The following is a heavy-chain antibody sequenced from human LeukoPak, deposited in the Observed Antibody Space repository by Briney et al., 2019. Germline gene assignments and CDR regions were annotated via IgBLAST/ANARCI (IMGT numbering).Heavy chain of an antibody. CDR3: ARAGTLGYCSSTSCPREWVDAFDI. V-gene: IGHV4-4*02. D-gene: IGHD2-2*01. Sequence: PSGTLSLACAVSGGSISSSNWWSWVRQPPGKGLEWIGEIYHSGSTNYNPSLKSRVTISVDKSKNQFSLKLSSVTAADTAVYYCARAGTLGYCSSTSCPREWVDAFDIWGQGTMVTVSS. CDR2: IYHSGST. CDR1: GGSISSSNW. J-gene: IGHJ3*02.